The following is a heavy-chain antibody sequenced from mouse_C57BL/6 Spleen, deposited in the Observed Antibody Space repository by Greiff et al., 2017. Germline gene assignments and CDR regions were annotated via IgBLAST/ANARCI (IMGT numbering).Heavy chain of an antibody. D-gene: IGHD2-4*01. J-gene: IGHJ2*01. CDR3: ARTGIYYDYDPYYFDY. V-gene: IGHV1-53*01. Sequence: VQLQQPGTELVKPGASVKLSCKASGYTFTSYWMHWVKQRPGQGLEWIGNINPSNGGTFYNQKFKGKATLTVDKSSSTAHMELRSLTSEDSAVYYCARTGIYYDYDPYYFDYWGQGTTLTVSS. CDR1: GYTFTSYW. CDR2: INPSNGGT.